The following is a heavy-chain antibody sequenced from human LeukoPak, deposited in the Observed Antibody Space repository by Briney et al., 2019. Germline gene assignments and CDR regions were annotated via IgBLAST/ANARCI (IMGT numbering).Heavy chain of an antibody. J-gene: IGHJ3*02. V-gene: IGHV1-2*06. CDR2: INPNSGGT. D-gene: IGHD6-19*01. CDR1: GYTFTGYY. Sequence: ASVKVSCKASGYTFTGYYMHWVRQAPGQGLEWMGRINPNSGGTNYAQKFQGRVTMTRDTSISTAYMELSRLRSDDTAVYYCARAVAAREGAFDIWGQGTMVTVSS. CDR3: ARAVAAREGAFDI.